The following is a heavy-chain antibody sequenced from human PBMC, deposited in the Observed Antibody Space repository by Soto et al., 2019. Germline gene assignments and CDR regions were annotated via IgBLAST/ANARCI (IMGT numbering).Heavy chain of an antibody. V-gene: IGHV4-39*07. CDR1: GGSISSGGYY. Sequence: SETLSLTCTVSGGSISSGGYYWSWIRQPPGKGLEWIGEINHSGSTNYNPSLKSRVTISVDTSKNQFSLKLSSVTAADTAVYYCARRRIQLWFGGMDVWGQGTTVTVSS. J-gene: IGHJ6*02. CDR2: INHSGST. CDR3: ARRRIQLWFGGMDV. D-gene: IGHD5-18*01.